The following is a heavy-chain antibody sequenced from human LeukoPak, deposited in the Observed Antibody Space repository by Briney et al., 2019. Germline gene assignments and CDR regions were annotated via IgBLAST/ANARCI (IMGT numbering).Heavy chain of an antibody. V-gene: IGHV3-30*18. CDR3: AKATTSYSYYYGMDV. Sequence: PGGSLRLSCAASGSTFSIAWMTWVRQAPGKGLEWVAVISYDGSNKYYADSVKGRFTISRDNSKNTLYLQMNSLRAEDTAVYYCAKATTSYSYYYGMDVWGQGTTVTVSS. J-gene: IGHJ6*02. CDR2: ISYDGSNK. CDR1: GSTFSIAW. D-gene: IGHD1-7*01.